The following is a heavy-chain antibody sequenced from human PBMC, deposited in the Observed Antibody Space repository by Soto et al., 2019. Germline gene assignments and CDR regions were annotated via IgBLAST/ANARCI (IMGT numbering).Heavy chain of an antibody. J-gene: IGHJ5*01. CDR3: ARDAASSTSERNWFDP. V-gene: IGHV3-33*01. CDR2: IWYAGSNK. Sequence: GGSLRLSCAASGFTFSSSGMHWVRQAPRKGMEWVAVIWYAGSNKYYADSAKGRFTISRDNSKDTLYLHMNSLRADDTAVYYCARDAASSTSERNWFDPWGQETLVAVSS. CDR1: GFTFSSSG. D-gene: IGHD6-6*01.